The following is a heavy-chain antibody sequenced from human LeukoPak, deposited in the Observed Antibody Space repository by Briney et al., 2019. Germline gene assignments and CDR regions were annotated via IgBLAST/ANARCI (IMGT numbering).Heavy chain of an antibody. Sequence: GGSLRLSCAASGFTFSSYSMNWVRQAPGKGLEWVSAISGSGGSTYYADSVKGRFTISRDNSKNTLYLQMNSLRAEDTAVYYCANTDPYCSSTSCYDYWGQGTLVTVSS. CDR1: GFTFSSYS. CDR2: ISGSGGST. J-gene: IGHJ4*02. D-gene: IGHD2-2*01. CDR3: ANTDPYCSSTSCYDY. V-gene: IGHV3-23*01.